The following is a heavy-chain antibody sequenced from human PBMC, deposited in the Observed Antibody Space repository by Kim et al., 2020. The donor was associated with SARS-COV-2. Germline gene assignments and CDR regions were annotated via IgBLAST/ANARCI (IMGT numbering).Heavy chain of an antibody. CDR2: ISGSGGST. D-gene: IGHD6-13*01. J-gene: IGHJ4*02. CDR1: GFTFSNYA. V-gene: IGHV3-23*01. Sequence: GGSLRLSCAASGFTFSNYAMSWVRQAPGKGLEWVSAISGSGGSTYYADSVKGRFTISRDNSKNTLYLQMNSLRAEDTAVYYCAKDPPPKQQLAQGVDYWGQGTLVTVSS. CDR3: AKDPPPKQQLAQGVDY.